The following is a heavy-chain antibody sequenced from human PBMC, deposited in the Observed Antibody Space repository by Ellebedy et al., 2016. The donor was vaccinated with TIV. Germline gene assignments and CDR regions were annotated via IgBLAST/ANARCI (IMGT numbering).Heavy chain of an antibody. CDR2: VSAYSGNT. D-gene: IGHD2/OR15-2a*01. CDR1: CYSFINYG. CDR3: ARYSCSWTYYCKGMDV. V-gene: IGHV1-18*01. Sequence: AASLKVSCKSSCYSFINYGITWVRQAPGQGLEWMGWVSAYSGNTNYAENLQGRVTMTTDTSTNTAYMVLRSLRADETAEYFCARYSCSWTYYCKGMDVWGQGTKVTVSS. J-gene: IGHJ6*02.